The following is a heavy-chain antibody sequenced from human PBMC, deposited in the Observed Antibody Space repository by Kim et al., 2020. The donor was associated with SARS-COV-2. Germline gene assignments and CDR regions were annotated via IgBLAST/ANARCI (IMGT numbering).Heavy chain of an antibody. D-gene: IGHD4-4*01. CDR2: ISSSSSYI. CDR3: AVYMTTAADNWFDP. V-gene: IGHV3-21*01. J-gene: IGHJ5*02. CDR1: GFTFSSYS. Sequence: GGSLRLSCAASGFTFSSYSMNWVRQAPGKGLEWVSSISSSSSYIYYADSVKGRFTISRDNAKNSLYLQMNSLRTEDTAVYYCAVYMTTAADNWFDPWGQGTLVTVSS.